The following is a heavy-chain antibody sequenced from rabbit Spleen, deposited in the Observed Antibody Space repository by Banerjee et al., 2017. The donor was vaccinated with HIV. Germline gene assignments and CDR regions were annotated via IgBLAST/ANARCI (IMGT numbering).Heavy chain of an antibody. CDR3: ARDAGTSFSTYGMDL. CDR1: GFSFSSSDY. V-gene: IGHV1S43*01. J-gene: IGHJ6*01. D-gene: IGHD4-2*01. Sequence: LEESGGGLVQPEGSLTLTCKASGFSFSSSDYMCWVRQAPGKGLELIACIYVSVGSTWYASWVNGRFTISRSTSLNTVDLKMASLTAADTATYFCARDAGTSFSTYGMDLWGPGTLVTVS. CDR2: IYVSVGST.